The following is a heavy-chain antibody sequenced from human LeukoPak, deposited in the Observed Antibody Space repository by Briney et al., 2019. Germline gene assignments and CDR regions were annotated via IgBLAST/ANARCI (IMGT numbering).Heavy chain of an antibody. CDR1: GFTFSSYW. Sequence: GGSLRLSCAASGFTFSSYWMHWVRQAPGKGLVWVSLINSDGSYTDFADSVKGRFTISRDNAQSTLYLQMNSLRAEDTAVYYCATEVRESGASSRNAFDIWGQGTVVSVSS. CDR3: ATEVRESGASSRNAFDI. V-gene: IGHV3-74*01. D-gene: IGHD2-15*01. CDR2: INSDGSYT. J-gene: IGHJ3*02.